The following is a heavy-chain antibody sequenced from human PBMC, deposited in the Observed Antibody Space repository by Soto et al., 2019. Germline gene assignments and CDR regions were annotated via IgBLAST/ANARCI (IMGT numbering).Heavy chain of an antibody. J-gene: IGHJ4*02. V-gene: IGHV3-30*18. D-gene: IGHD2-15*01. Sequence: GGSLRLSCAASGFTFSSYGMHWVRQAPGKGLEWVAVISYDGSNKYYADSVKGRFTISRDNSKNTLYLQMNSLRAEDTAVYYCAKEGWVGYRSGGSCRGYFDYWGKGTLVTVS. CDR2: ISYDGSNK. CDR3: AKEGWVGYRSGGSCRGYFDY. CDR1: GFTFSSYG.